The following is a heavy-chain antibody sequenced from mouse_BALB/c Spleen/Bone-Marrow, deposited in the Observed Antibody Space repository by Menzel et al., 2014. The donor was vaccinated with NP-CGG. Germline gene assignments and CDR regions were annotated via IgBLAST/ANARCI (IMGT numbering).Heavy chain of an antibody. D-gene: IGHD1-2*01. J-gene: IGHJ2*01. V-gene: IGHV1S81*02. CDR3: AREAYDGPDY. CDR1: GYTFTRYW. Sequence: VQLQQSGAELVKPGASVKLSCKASGYTFTRYWMEWVKQRPGQGLEWIGEINPSNGRTNYNEKFKSKATLTVDKSSSTAYMQLSSLTSEDSAVYYCAREAYDGPDYWGQGTTLTVSS. CDR2: INPSNGRT.